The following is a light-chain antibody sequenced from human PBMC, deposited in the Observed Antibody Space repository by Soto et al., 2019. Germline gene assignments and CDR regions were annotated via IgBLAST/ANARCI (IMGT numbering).Light chain of an antibody. CDR1: QSISTW. V-gene: IGKV1-5*03. J-gene: IGKJ1*01. CDR2: KAS. CDR3: QEYNSYS. Sequence: DIQMTQSPSTLSASVGDRVTITCRASQSISTWLAWYQQKPGKAPKLLIYKASSSESGVPSRFSGSGSGTEFTLTINSLQSDDFATYYCQEYNSYSFGQGTKVDIK.